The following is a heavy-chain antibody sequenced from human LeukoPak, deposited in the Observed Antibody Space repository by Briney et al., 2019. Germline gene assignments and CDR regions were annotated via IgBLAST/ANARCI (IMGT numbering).Heavy chain of an antibody. D-gene: IGHD3-10*01. CDR2: IIPIFGTA. Sequence: GASVKVSCKASGGTFSSYAISWVRQAPGQGLEWMGGIIPIFGTANYAQKFQGRVTITADESTSTAYMELSSLRSEDTAVYYCVRARAAMVRGGPLTDWGQGTLVTVSS. V-gene: IGHV1-69*13. J-gene: IGHJ4*02. CDR1: GGTFSSYA. CDR3: VRARAAMVRGGPLTD.